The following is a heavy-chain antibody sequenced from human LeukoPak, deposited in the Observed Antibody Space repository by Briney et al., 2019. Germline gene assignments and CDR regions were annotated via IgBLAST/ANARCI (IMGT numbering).Heavy chain of an antibody. Sequence: GGSLRLSCAASGFTFSSYTMNWVRQAPGKGLEWVSSISSSRSYIYSADSVKGRFTISRDNAKNSLYLLMNSLRAEDTAVYYCVRDHCSSTSCFPSGTNYFDSWGQGTPVTVSS. CDR1: GFTFSSYT. J-gene: IGHJ4*02. D-gene: IGHD2-2*01. CDR3: VRDHCSSTSCFPSGTNYFDS. CDR2: ISSSRSYI. V-gene: IGHV3-21*01.